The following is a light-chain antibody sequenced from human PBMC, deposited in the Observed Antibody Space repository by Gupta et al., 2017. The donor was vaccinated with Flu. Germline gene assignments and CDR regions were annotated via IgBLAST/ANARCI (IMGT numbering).Light chain of an antibody. CDR2: DAS. CDR1: QSITNY. Sequence: EIVLTQSPATLSLSPGERATLSCRATQSITNYLAWYQQKPGKTPRLLIFDASDRATGIPARFRGSGSGTDFTLTISSLEPEDFAVYYCQHRSNWPPITFGQGTRLEIK. V-gene: IGKV3-11*01. CDR3: QHRSNWPPIT. J-gene: IGKJ5*01.